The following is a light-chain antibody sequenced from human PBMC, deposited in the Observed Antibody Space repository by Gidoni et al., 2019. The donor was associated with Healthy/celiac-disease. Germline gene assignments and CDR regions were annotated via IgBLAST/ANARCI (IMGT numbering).Light chain of an antibody. V-gene: IGKV1-39*01. J-gene: IGKJ3*01. CDR3: QQSYSTPIFT. CDR2: AAS. CDR1: QSISSY. Sequence: DIQMTEDPYYLSASVGDRLTITCRASQSISSYLDWYQQKPGKAPKLLIYAASSLQSGVPSRFSGSGSGTDFTLTISSLQPEDFATYYCQQSYSTPIFTFGPGTKVDIK.